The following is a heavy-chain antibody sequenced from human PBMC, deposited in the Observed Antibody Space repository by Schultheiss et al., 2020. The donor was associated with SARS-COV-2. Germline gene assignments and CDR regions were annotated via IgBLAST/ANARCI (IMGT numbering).Heavy chain of an antibody. CDR2: ISGSGGST. J-gene: IGHJ4*02. CDR3: ARDGYSQYYFDY. CDR1: GFTFSSYA. D-gene: IGHD5-24*01. Sequence: GGSLRLSCAASGFTFSSYAMSWVRQAPGKGLEWVSAISGSGGSTYYADSVKGRFTISRHNSKNTLYLQMNSLRAEDTAVYYCARDGYSQYYFDYWGQGTLVTVSS. V-gene: IGHV3-23*01.